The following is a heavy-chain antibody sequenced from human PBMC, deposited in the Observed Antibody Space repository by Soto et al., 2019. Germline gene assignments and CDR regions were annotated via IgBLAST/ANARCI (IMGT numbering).Heavy chain of an antibody. CDR2: IYQGRST. Sequence: SETLSLTCAVSGGSISGGNYSWIWIRQSPGKGLEWIGYIYQGRSTNYTPTLQSRVVISADRSKSHFSTKSTSVTVADTAVYYCGRVVDAYASARHYY. D-gene: IGHD3-22*01. CDR1: GGSISGGNYS. CDR3: GRVVDAYASARHYY. V-gene: IGHV4-30-2*06. J-gene: IGHJ6*01.